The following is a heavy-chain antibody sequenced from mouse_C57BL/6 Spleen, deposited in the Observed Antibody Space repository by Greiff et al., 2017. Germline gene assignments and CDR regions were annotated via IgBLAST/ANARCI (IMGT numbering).Heavy chain of an antibody. CDR1: GFNIKNTY. D-gene: IGHD1-1*01. CDR3: ARFITTVVTPFDY. Sequence: VQLQQSVAELVRPGASVKLSCTASGFNIKNTYMHWVKQRPEQGLEWIGRIDPANGNTKYAPKFQGKPTITADTSSNTAYLQLSSLTSEDTAIYYCARFITTVVTPFDYWGQGTTLTVSS. CDR2: IDPANGNT. J-gene: IGHJ2*01. V-gene: IGHV14-3*01.